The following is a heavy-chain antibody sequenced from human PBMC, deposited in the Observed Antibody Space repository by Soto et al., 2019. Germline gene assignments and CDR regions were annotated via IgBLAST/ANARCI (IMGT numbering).Heavy chain of an antibody. Sequence: QLVESGGGLVQPGRSLRLSCAASGFTFQDYAMHWVRQAPGKGPEWVSGISWNGVSIGYADSAKGRFTISRDNAKNSIYLQMNSLRVEDSAFYYCAKDRSSAAYGFDFWGQGTLVTVSS. D-gene: IGHD2-2*01. V-gene: IGHV3-9*01. CDR3: AKDRSSAAYGFDF. CDR2: ISWNGVSI. J-gene: IGHJ4*02. CDR1: GFTFQDYA.